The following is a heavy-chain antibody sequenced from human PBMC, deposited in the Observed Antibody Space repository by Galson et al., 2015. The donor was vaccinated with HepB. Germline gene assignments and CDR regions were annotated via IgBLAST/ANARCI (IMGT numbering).Heavy chain of an antibody. Sequence: ASGFTFSSYAMSWVRQAPGKGLEWVSAISGSGGSTYYADSVKGRFTISRDNSKNTLYLQMNSLRAEDTAVYYCAKALRTYRSYDYYYGMDVWGQGTTVTVSS. V-gene: IGHV3-23*01. CDR3: AKALRTYRSYDYYYGMDV. CDR2: ISGSGGST. CDR1: GFTFSSYA. J-gene: IGHJ6*02. D-gene: IGHD1-14*01.